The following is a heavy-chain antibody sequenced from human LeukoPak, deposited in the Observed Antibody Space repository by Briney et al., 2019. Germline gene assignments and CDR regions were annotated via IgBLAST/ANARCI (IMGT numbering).Heavy chain of an antibody. D-gene: IGHD3-16*02. Sequence: SETLSLTCTVSGGSISSSSYYWSWIRQPPGKGLEWIGYIYYSGSTNYNPSLKSRVTISVDTSKNQFSLKLSSVTAADTAVYYCATQREDYVWGSYRPWGAFDIWGQGTMVTVSS. V-gene: IGHV4-61*01. CDR2: IYYSGST. CDR1: GGSISSSSYY. J-gene: IGHJ3*02. CDR3: ATQREDYVWGSYRPWGAFDI.